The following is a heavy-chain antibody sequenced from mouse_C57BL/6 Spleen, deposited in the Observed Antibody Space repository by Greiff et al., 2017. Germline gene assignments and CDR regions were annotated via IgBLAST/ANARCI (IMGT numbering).Heavy chain of an antibody. J-gene: IGHJ2*01. CDR1: GFSLTSYG. CDR3: ARKYDYGSSLDY. Sequence: VKLMESGPGLVQPSQSLSITCTASGFSLTSYGVHWVRQSPGKGLEWLGVICSGGSTDYNAAFISRLSISKDNSKSQVLFKMNSLQADDTAKYYCARKYDYGSSLDYWGQGTTLTVSS. D-gene: IGHD1-1*01. V-gene: IGHV2-2*01. CDR2: ICSGGST.